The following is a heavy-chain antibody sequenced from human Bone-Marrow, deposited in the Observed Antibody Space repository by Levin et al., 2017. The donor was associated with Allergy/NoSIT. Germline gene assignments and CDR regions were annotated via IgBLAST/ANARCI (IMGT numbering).Heavy chain of an antibody. J-gene: IGHJ5*02. D-gene: IGHD5-18*01. Sequence: GGSLRLSCAASGFTFSGSVMHWVRQASGKGLEWVGRIRTKPNSYATAYAASVKGRFTISRYDSKNTAYLQMNSLKTEDTAVYYCTRHLDTVMVTAWFDPWGQGTLVTVSS. CDR1: GFTFSGSV. V-gene: IGHV3-73*01. CDR2: IRTKPNSYAT. CDR3: TRHLDTVMVTAWFDP.